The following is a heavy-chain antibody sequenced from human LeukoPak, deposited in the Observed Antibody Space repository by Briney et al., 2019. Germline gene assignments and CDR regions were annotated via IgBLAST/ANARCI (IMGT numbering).Heavy chain of an antibody. D-gene: IGHD6-19*01. CDR2: IYSGGST. V-gene: IGHV3-53*01. CDR3: ARDRVAGLDY. J-gene: IGHJ4*02. Sequence: GGSLRLSCAASGFTVSSNYMSRVRQAPGEGLEWVSVIYSGGSTYYADSVKGRFTISRDNSKNTLYLQMNSLRAEDTAVYYCARDRVAGLDYWGQGTLVTVSS. CDR1: GFTVSSNY.